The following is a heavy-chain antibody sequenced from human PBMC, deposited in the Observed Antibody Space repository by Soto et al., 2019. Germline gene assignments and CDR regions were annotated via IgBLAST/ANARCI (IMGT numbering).Heavy chain of an antibody. V-gene: IGHV5-10-1*01. D-gene: IGHD2-2*01. CDR2: IDPSDSYT. J-gene: IGHJ5*02. CDR3: ARQYCRSTSCYVGWFDP. Sequence: GESLKISCKGSGYSFTNYWISWVRQMPGKGLEWMGRIDPSDSYTKHSPSFQGHVTISADKSISTAYLQWSSLKASDTAMYYCARQYCRSTSCYVGWFDPWGQGTLVTVSS. CDR1: GYSFTNYW.